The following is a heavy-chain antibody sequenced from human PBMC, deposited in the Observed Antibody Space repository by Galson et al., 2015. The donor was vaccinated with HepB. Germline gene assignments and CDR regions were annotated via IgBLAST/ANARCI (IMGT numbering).Heavy chain of an antibody. CDR2: ISYDGSNK. V-gene: IGHV3-30*18. J-gene: IGHJ4*02. Sequence: SLRLSCAASGFTFSSYGMHWVRQAPGRGLEWVAVISYDGSNKYYADSVKGRFTISRDNSKNTLYLQMNSLRAEDTAVYYCAKEGWGNWNYPDYWGQGTLVTVSS. CDR3: AKEGWGNWNYPDY. CDR1: GFTFSSYG. D-gene: IGHD1-20*01.